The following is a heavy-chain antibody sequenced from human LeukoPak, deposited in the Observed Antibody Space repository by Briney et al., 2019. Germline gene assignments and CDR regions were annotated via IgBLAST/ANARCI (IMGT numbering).Heavy chain of an antibody. D-gene: IGHD6-19*01. CDR1: GFTFSSYW. Sequence: GGSLRLSCAASGFTFSSYWMSWVRQAPGKGLEWVANLKQDGSEKYYVDSVKGRFTISRDNAKNSLYLQMNYLRAEDTAVYYCARERQWLVHYVFDYWGQGTLVTVSS. V-gene: IGHV3-7*01. CDR2: LKQDGSEK. CDR3: ARERQWLVHYVFDY. J-gene: IGHJ4*02.